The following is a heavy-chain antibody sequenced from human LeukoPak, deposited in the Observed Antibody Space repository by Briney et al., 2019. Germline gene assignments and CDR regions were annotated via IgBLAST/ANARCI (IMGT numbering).Heavy chain of an antibody. J-gene: IGHJ4*02. V-gene: IGHV3-30*18. CDR1: GFTFSSYG. CDR3: GKGAWMAGAGYSFAY. Sequence: GRSLRLSCAASGFTFSSYGMHWVRQAPGKGLEWVAVISYDGSNKYYADSVKGRFTISRDNSKNTLYLQMNSLRAEDTAVYYWGKGAWMAGAGYSFAYGGQGPRAPFS. CDR2: ISYDGSNK. D-gene: IGHD5-24*01.